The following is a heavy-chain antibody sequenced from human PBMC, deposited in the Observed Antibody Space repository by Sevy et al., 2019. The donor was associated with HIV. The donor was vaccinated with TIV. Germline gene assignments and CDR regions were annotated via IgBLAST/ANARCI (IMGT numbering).Heavy chain of an antibody. CDR3: AKNGNFWSGYLAMDV. J-gene: IGHJ6*02. D-gene: IGHD3-3*01. Sequence: GGSLRLSCAASGFTFSNYAMNWVRQTPGKGLEWVSSISGSGDNTYYADSVKGRFTISRDISYNTVTLQMSSLRAEDTAVHYCAKNGNFWSGYLAMDVWGQGTTVTVSS. CDR1: GFTFSNYA. V-gene: IGHV3-23*01. CDR2: ISGSGDNT.